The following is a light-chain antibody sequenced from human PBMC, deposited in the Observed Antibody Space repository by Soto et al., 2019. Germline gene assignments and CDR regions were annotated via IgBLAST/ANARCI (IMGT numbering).Light chain of an antibody. CDR1: SSDVGGYNY. CDR2: EVT. CDR3: SSFTGASTI. Sequence: QSVLTQPPSASGSRGQSVTISCTGTSSDVGGYNYVSWYQQHPGKAPKLVIYEVTKRPSGVPDRFSGSKSGNTASLTVSGLQAEDEADYYCSSFTGASTIFGTGTKVTVL. V-gene: IGLV2-8*01. J-gene: IGLJ1*01.